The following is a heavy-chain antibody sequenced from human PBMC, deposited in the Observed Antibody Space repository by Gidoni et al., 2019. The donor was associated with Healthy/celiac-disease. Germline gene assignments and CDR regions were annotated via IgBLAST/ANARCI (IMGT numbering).Heavy chain of an antibody. J-gene: IGHJ6*02. CDR3: TRDRMAGYGDYPYYYYGMDV. Sequence: EVQLVESGGGLVQPGRSLRLPCQSSGFTFGSYAMSWFRQATGQWMEWVGFIRSQAYSGTTEYAASVKGRFTISRDDSKSIAYLQMNSLKTEDTAVYYCTRDRMAGYGDYPYYYYGMDVWGQGTTVTVSS. D-gene: IGHD4-17*01. CDR1: GFTFGSYA. V-gene: IGHV3-49*03. CDR2: IRSQAYSGTT.